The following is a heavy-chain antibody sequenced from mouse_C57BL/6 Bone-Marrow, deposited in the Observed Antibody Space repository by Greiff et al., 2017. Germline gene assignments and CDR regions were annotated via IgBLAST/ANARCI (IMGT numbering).Heavy chain of an antibody. V-gene: IGHV5-2*01. CDR3: ARHDYGSTDYYAMDY. CDR1: EYEFPSHD. D-gene: IGHD1-1*01. J-gene: IGHJ4*01. CDR2: INSDGGST. Sequence: DVKLVESGGGLVQPGESLKLSCESNEYEFPSHDMSWVRKTPEKRLELVAAINSDGGSTYYPDTMERRFIISRDNTKKTLYLQRSSLRSEDTALYYCARHDYGSTDYYAMDYWGQGTSVTVSS.